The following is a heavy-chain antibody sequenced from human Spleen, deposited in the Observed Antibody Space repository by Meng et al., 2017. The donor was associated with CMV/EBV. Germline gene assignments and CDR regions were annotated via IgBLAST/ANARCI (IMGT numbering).Heavy chain of an antibody. CDR1: GTSIRSSY. V-gene: IGHV4-59*01. CDR3: ARGHPAFSGVDV. D-gene: IGHD2/OR15-2a*01. J-gene: IGHJ6*02. Sequence: SETLSLTCNVSGTSIRSSYWSWIRQPPGKGLEWIGYIYYSGSTNYNPSLKSRVTISVDTSKNQFSLKLSSVTAADTAVYFCARGHPAFSGVDVWGQGTTVTVSS. CDR2: IYYSGST.